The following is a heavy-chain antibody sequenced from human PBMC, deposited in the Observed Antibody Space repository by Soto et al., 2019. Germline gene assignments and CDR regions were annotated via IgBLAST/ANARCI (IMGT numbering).Heavy chain of an antibody. J-gene: IGHJ5*01. V-gene: IGHV4-31*02. CDR3: ASRKTARITWFDP. CDR2: IYYSGST. D-gene: IGHD5-18*01. Sequence: LTWTVSGGYIRSGGYYRSWISQHPGKGLEWIGYIYYSGSTYYNPSLKSRVTMSVDTSKNQFSLKLSSVTAADTSVYYGASRKTARITWFDPLGQGTLDTVSS. CDR1: GGYIRSGGYY.